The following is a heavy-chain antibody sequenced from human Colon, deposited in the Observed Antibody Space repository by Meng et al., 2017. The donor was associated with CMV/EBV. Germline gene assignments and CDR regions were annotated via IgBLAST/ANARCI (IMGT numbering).Heavy chain of an antibody. Sequence: GESLKISCAASGFIFSDYYMTWIRQAPGKGLEWISYISNSGGTIYYADSVKGRFTISRDNSKDTVYLQMNGLRAEDTAFYYCVKGRGFCSANSCYNWFDPWGQGTLVTVSS. CDR1: GFIFSDYY. J-gene: IGHJ5*02. V-gene: IGHV3-11*01. CDR2: ISNSGGTI. CDR3: VKGRGFCSANSCYNWFDP. D-gene: IGHD2-2*02.